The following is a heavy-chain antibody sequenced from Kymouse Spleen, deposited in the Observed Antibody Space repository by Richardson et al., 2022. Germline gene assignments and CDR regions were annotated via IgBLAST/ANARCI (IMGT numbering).Heavy chain of an antibody. CDR3: AKDQQIGIAVAGYFDY. CDR1: GFTFSSYG. D-gene: IGHD6-19*01. J-gene: IGHJ4*02. Sequence: QVQLVESGGGVVQPGRSLRLSCAASGFTFSSYGMHWVRQAPGKGLEWVAVISYDGSNKYYADSVKGRFTISRDNSKNTLYLQMNSLRAEDTAVYYCAKDQQIGIAVAGYFDYWGQGTLVTVSS. V-gene: IGHV3-30*18. CDR2: ISYDGSNK.